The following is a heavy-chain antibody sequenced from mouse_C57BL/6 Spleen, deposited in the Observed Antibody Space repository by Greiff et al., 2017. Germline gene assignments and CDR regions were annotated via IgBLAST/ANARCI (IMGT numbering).Heavy chain of an antibody. D-gene: IGHD1-1*01. CDR3: ARLLRGYYAMDY. Sequence: EVHLVESGGGLVKPGGSLKLSCAASGFTFSDYGMHWVRQAPEKGLEWVAYISSGSSTIYYADTVKGRFTISRDNAKNTLFLQMTSLRAEDTAMYYCARLLRGYYAMDYWGQGTSVTVSS. J-gene: IGHJ4*01. CDR2: ISSGSSTI. CDR1: GFTFSDYG. V-gene: IGHV5-17*01.